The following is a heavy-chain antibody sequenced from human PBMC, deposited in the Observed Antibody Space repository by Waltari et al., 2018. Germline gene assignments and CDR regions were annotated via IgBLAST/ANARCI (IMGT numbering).Heavy chain of an antibody. CDR1: GGSISSSSYY. CDR2: IYYSGST. J-gene: IGHJ4*02. D-gene: IGHD6-19*01. V-gene: IGHV4-39*07. CDR3: ARDHSVWYYLDY. Sequence: QLQLQESGPGLVKPSETLSLPCTVSGGSISSSSYYWGWIRQPPGKGLEWIGSIYYSGSTYYNPSLKSRVTLSVEKSKNQCSLKLSSVTAADTAEYYCARDHSVWYYLDYWCQETLVTVSS.